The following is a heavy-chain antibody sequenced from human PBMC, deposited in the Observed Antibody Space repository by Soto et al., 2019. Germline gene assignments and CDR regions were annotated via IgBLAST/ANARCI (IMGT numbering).Heavy chain of an antibody. D-gene: IGHD3-22*01. J-gene: IGHJ5*02. CDR3: ARAAGDYYDSSGYYLNWFDP. CDR1: GGSISSGGYY. Sequence: SETLSLTCTVSGGSISSGGYYWSWIRQHPGKGLEWIGYIYYSGSTYYNPSLKSRVTISVDTSKNQFSLKLSSVTAADTAVYYCARAAGDYYDSSGYYLNWFDPWGQGTLVTVSS. CDR2: IYYSGST. V-gene: IGHV4-31*03.